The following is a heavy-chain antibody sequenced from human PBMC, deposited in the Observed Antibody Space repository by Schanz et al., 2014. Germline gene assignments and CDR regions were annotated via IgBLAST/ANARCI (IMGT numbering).Heavy chain of an antibody. Sequence: QVQLQESGPGLVKPLETLSLTCAVSGGSISNHYWNWIRQSPGKGLEWIGYIYYSYGGSTNYNPSLTSRVTISVDMPKTHFPLRRSSVTAADTAIYYCARRVGGRFDYWGQGTLVTVSS. V-gene: IGHV4-59*08. CDR2: IYYSYGGST. CDR1: GGSISNHY. D-gene: IGHD1-26*01. CDR3: ARRVGGRFDY. J-gene: IGHJ4*02.